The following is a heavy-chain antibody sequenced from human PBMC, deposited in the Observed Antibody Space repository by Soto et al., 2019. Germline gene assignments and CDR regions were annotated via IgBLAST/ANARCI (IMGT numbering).Heavy chain of an antibody. V-gene: IGHV3-48*03. J-gene: IGHJ3*02. CDR1: GFTFSSYE. Sequence: GGSLRLSCAASGFTFSSYEMNWVRQAPGKGLEWVSYISSSGSTIYYADSVKGRFTISRDNAKNSLYLQMKSLRAEDTAVYYCARDAGGGVHAFDIWGKGKMVTVSS. CDR2: ISSSGSTI. CDR3: ARDAGGGVHAFDI. D-gene: IGHD1-1*01.